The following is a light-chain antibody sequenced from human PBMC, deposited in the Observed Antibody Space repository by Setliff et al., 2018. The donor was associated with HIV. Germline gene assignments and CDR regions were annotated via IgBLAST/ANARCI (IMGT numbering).Light chain of an antibody. J-gene: IGLJ3*02. Sequence: QSALTQPASVSGSPGQSITISCTGTSSDIGGNRYVSWFRQHPGKAPKLMIYNVSNRPSWISDRFSGSRSGNTASLIISGLQAEDEADYYCTSYTDSRSWVFGGGTKVTVL. CDR2: NVS. CDR3: TSYTDSRSWV. CDR1: SSDIGGNRY. V-gene: IGLV2-14*01.